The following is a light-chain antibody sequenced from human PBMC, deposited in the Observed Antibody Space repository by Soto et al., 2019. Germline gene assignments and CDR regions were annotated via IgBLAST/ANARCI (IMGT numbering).Light chain of an antibody. CDR3: CSYAGGTRV. J-gene: IGLJ2*01. CDR2: DVT. Sequence: QSALTQPRSVSGSPGQSVTISCTGTSSDVGGYNYVSWFQQHPGNAPKLMIYDVTERPSGVPDRFSGSKSGNTASLTISGFQAEDEADYYCCSYAGGTRVFGGGTKLTVL. CDR1: SSDVGGYNY. V-gene: IGLV2-11*01.